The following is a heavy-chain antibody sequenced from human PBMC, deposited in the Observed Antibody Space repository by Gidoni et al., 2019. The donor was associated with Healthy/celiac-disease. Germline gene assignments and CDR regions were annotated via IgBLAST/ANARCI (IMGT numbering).Heavy chain of an antibody. Sequence: EVQLVESGGGLVQPGRSLRLSCAASGFTFDDYAMHWVRQAPGKGLEWVSGISWNSGSIGYADSVKGRFTISRDNAKNSLYLQMNSLRAEDTALYYCAKDIGEQWLVGFYYYGMDVWGQGTTVTVSS. CDR1: GFTFDDYA. CDR3: AKDIGEQWLVGFYYYGMDV. V-gene: IGHV3-9*01. J-gene: IGHJ6*02. D-gene: IGHD6-19*01. CDR2: ISWNSGSI.